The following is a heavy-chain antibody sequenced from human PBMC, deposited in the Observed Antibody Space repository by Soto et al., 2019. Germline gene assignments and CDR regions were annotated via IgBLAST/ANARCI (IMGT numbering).Heavy chain of an antibody. CDR2: IKQDGSEK. CDR1: GFTFSRYW. V-gene: IGHV3-7*03. D-gene: IGHD3-16*02. Sequence: EVQLVESGGGLVQPGGSLRLSCVASGFTFSRYWMSWVRQAPGKGLEWVANIKQDGSEKYYVDSVKGRFTISRDNAKNSRYLQMNSLRVDDTALYYCARDGTGAPVWGNYRADYWGHGALVTVSS. CDR3: ARDGTGAPVWGNYRADY. J-gene: IGHJ4*01.